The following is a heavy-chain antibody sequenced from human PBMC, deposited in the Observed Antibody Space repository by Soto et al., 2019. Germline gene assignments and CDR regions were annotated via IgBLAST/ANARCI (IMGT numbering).Heavy chain of an antibody. D-gene: IGHD3-22*01. V-gene: IGHV4-31*02. Sequence: SETLSLTCTVSGGSISSGGYYWSWIRQHPGKGLEWIGYIYYSGSTYYNPSLKSRVTISVDTSKNQFSLKLSSVTAADTAVYYCARQYYDSGGFYYFDYWGQGTLVTVSS. J-gene: IGHJ4*02. CDR3: ARQYYDSGGFYYFDY. CDR1: GGSISSGGYY. CDR2: IYYSGST.